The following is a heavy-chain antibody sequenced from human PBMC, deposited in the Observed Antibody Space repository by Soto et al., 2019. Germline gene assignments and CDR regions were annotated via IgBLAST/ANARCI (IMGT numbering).Heavy chain of an antibody. CDR2: IKQDGSEK. Sequence: GGSLRLSCAASGFTFSSYWMSWVRQAPGKGLEWVANIKQDGSEKYYVDSVKGRFTISRDNAKNSLYLQMNSLRAEDTAVYYCARDIITMVRGVNRNTDAFDIWGQGTMVTVSS. J-gene: IGHJ3*02. D-gene: IGHD3-10*01. V-gene: IGHV3-7*01. CDR1: GFTFSSYW. CDR3: ARDIITMVRGVNRNTDAFDI.